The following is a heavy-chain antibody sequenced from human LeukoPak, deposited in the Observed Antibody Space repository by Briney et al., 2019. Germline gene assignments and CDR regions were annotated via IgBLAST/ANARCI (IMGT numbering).Heavy chain of an antibody. J-gene: IGHJ3*02. V-gene: IGHV3-23*01. CDR1: GFTFSSYA. CDR2: ISGSGGST. CDR3: ANPPGPGFIVGATGRGYDAFDI. D-gene: IGHD1-26*01. Sequence: PGGSLRLSCAASGFTFSSYAMSWVRQAPGKGLEWVSAISGSGGSTYYADSVKGRFTISRDNSKNTLYLQMNSLRAEDTAVYYCANPPGPGFIVGATGRGYDAFDIWGQGTMVTVSS.